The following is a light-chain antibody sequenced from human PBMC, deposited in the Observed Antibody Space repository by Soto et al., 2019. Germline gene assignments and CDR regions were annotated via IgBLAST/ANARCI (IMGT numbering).Light chain of an antibody. CDR2: DNN. V-gene: IGLV1-51*01. CDR3: GTWDSSLSAWV. J-gene: IGLJ3*02. Sequence: QSVLTQPPSVSAAPGQRVTISCSGSSSNIGNNFVSWYQHLPGTAPTLLIYDNNKRSSGIPDRFSASKSGTSATLGITGLQAGDEADYYCGTWDSSLSAWVFGGGTKLTVL. CDR1: SSNIGNNF.